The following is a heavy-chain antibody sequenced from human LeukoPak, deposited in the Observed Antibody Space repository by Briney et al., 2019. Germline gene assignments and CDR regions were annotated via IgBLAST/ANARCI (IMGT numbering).Heavy chain of an antibody. CDR1: GGSISSGDYY. Sequence: SQTLSLTCTVSGGSISSGDYYWKWIRQPPGKGLEWIGCIYYSGSTYYNPSLKSRVTISVDASKNQFSLKLSSVTAADTAVYYCAKDNIWGLSSSWYVVDYWGQGTLVTVSS. D-gene: IGHD6-13*01. CDR3: AKDNIWGLSSSWYVVDY. J-gene: IGHJ4*02. CDR2: IYYSGST. V-gene: IGHV4-30-4*01.